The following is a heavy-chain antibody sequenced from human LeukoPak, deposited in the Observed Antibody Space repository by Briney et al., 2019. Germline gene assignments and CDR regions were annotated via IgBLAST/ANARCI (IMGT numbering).Heavy chain of an antibody. J-gene: IGHJ6*03. D-gene: IGHD5-12*01. CDR2: IIPILGIA. V-gene: IGHV1-69*04. CDR3: ARGVATIDYYYYYMDV. CDR1: GYSFTTHP. Sequence: EASVKVSCKASGYSFTTHPIHWVRQAPGQGLEWMGRIIPILGIANYAQKFQGRVTITADKSTSTAYMELSSLRSGDTAVYYCARGVATIDYYYYYMDVWGKGTTVTVSS.